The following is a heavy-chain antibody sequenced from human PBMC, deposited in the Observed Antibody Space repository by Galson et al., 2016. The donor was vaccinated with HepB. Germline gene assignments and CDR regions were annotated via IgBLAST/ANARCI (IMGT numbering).Heavy chain of an antibody. CDR3: VRGRYGDYDGGFDY. CDR2: TNVNSGNT. CDR1: GYTFTSYD. D-gene: IGHD4-17*01. V-gene: IGHV1-8*01. J-gene: IGHJ4*02. Sequence: SVKVSCKASGYTFTSYDINWVRQATGQGLEWMGWTNVNSGNTGYAQKFQGRVTMTRNTPISTAYMELSSLRSEDTAVYYWVRGRYGDYDGGFDYWGQGTLGTVSS.